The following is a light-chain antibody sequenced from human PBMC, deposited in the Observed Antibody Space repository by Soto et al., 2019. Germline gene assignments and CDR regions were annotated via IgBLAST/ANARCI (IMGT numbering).Light chain of an antibody. CDR1: QSIDTY. CDR3: QQNQDIPPT. V-gene: IGKV1-39*01. Sequence: DIQMTQSPSSLSASVGDRVTVTCRASQSIDTYLNWYQQRPGKAPKLLIYVASTLQSGVPSRFSGSGSGTHFTLNISSLHPEDFATYYCQQNQDIPPTFGQGTRVEHK. J-gene: IGKJ1*01. CDR2: VAS.